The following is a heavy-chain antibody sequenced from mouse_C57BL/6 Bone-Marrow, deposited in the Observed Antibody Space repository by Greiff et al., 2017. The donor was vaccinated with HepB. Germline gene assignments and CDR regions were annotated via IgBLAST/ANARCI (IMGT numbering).Heavy chain of an antibody. CDR2: ILPGSGST. D-gene: IGHD1-1*01. J-gene: IGHJ2*01. V-gene: IGHV1-9*01. Sequence: QVQLQQSGAELMKPGASVKLSCKATGYTFTGYWIEWVKQRPGHGLEWIGEILPGSGSTNYNQKFKGKATLTVDTSSSTAYMQLSSLTSEDSAVYYCARDYYGTNFDYWGQGTTLTVSS. CDR3: ARDYYGTNFDY. CDR1: GYTFTGYW.